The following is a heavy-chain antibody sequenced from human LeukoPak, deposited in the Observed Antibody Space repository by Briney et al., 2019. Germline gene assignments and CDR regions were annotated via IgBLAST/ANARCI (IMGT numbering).Heavy chain of an antibody. CDR1: GGSISSYY. CDR3: ARARRQQLVDY. CDR2: IYYSGST. J-gene: IGHJ4*02. V-gene: IGHV4-59*01. D-gene: IGHD6-13*01. Sequence: SETLSLTCTVSGGSISSYYWSWIRQPPGKGLEWIGYIYYSGSTNYNPSLKSRVTISVDTSKNQFSLKLSSVTAADTAVYHCARARRQQLVDYWGQGTLVTVSS.